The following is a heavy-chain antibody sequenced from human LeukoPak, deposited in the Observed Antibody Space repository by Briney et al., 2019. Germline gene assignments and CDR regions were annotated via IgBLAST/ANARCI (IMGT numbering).Heavy chain of an antibody. CDR3: ARDLVHHRLLATNYNWFDP. Sequence: ASVKVSCKASGYTFTTYDIHWVRQATGQGLEWMGWMNPNSGNTGYAQKFQGRVTMTRNTSITTAYVELSSLRSEDTAVYYCARDLVHHRLLATNYNWFDPWGQGTLVTVSS. CDR2: MNPNSGNT. V-gene: IGHV1-8*01. CDR1: GYTFTTYD. D-gene: IGHD2-8*01. J-gene: IGHJ5*02.